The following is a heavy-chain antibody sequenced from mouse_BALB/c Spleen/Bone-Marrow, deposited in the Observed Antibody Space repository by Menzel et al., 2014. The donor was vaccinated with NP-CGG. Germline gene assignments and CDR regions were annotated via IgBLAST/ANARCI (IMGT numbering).Heavy chain of an antibody. J-gene: IGHJ1*01. D-gene: IGHD2-14*01. CDR2: IDPANGNT. V-gene: IGHV14-3*02. CDR3: VSYRYAWYFDV. Sequence: VQLQQSGAELVKPGASVKLSRTASGFNIKDTYMHWVKQRPEQGLEWIGRIDPANGNTKYDPKFQGEATITADTSSNTAYLQLISLTSEDTAVYYCVSYRYAWYFDVWGAGTTVTVSS. CDR1: GFNIKDTY.